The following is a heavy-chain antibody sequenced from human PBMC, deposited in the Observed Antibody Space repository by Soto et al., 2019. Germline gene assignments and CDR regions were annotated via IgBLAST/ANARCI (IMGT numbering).Heavy chain of an antibody. CDR1: AGSLSSYY. CDR2: IYYSVST. J-gene: IGHJ3*02. V-gene: IGHV4-59*01. CDR3: ATAEDYYGSRSYCDAFAI. Sequence: SETLPLPCTVSAGSLSSYYWSWIRQPPGKGLEWIGYIYYSVSTNYNPSLKSRVTISVDTSNNQFSLKLSPVTAADTAVYYCATAEDYYGSRSYCDAFAIRGQGTMVTFS. D-gene: IGHD3-10*01.